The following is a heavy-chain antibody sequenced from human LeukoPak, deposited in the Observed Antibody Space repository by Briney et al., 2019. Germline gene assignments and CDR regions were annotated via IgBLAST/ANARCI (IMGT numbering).Heavy chain of an antibody. D-gene: IGHD2-2*01. V-gene: IGHV1-69*13. Sequence: SVKVSCKASGGTFSSYAISWVRQAPGQGLEWMGGIIPIFGTANYPQKFQGRGTITADESTSTAYMELSSLRSEDTAVYYCARESPIVVVPAAIEYYYYYGMDVWGKGTTVTVSS. CDR1: GGTFSSYA. CDR2: IIPIFGTA. J-gene: IGHJ6*04. CDR3: ARESPIVVVPAAIEYYYYYGMDV.